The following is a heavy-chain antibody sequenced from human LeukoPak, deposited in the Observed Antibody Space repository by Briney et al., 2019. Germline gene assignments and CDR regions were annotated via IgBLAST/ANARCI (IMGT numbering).Heavy chain of an antibody. CDR3: ASNRGYTYDYDSFDP. CDR2: ITYDGSEM. J-gene: IGHJ5*02. CDR1: GFTFSGYG. D-gene: IGHD5-18*01. Sequence: GGPLRLSCAASGFTFSGYGMYWVRQAPGKGLECVAFITYDGSEMYYADSVKGRFTISRDNSRDTLYLQVNSLRGDDTAIYYCASNRGYTYDYDSFDPWGQGTLVTVSS. V-gene: IGHV3-30*19.